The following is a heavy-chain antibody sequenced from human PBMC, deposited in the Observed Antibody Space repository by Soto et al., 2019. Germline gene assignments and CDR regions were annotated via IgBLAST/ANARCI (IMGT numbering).Heavy chain of an antibody. D-gene: IGHD3-3*01. CDR1: GGSISSYY. CDR3: ARSLEGSHHEGGSGYYIGSWFDP. V-gene: IGHV4-59*08. J-gene: IGHJ5*02. CDR2: IYYSGST. Sequence: SETLSLTCTVSGGSISSYYWSWIRQPPGKGLEWIGYIYYSGSTNYNPSLKSRVTISVDTSKNQFSLKLSSVTAADTAVYYCARSLEGSHHEGGSGYYIGSWFDPWGQVNLVTVSS.